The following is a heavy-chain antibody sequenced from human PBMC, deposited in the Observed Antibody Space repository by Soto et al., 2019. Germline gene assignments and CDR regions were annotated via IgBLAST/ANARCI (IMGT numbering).Heavy chain of an antibody. CDR2: INSSGGHT. CDR3: ARDLLAAGSDALDI. Sequence: QMQLVQSGAEVKKPGASVKVSCKASGYTFTRHYIHWVRQAPGQGLEWMGIINSSGGHTYDAQKFQGKVALISYTYTSTVYMELSSLRSEDTAVYYCARDLLAAGSDALDIWGQGTMVTVSS. J-gene: IGHJ3*02. D-gene: IGHD6-13*01. CDR1: GYTFTRHY. V-gene: IGHV1-46*01.